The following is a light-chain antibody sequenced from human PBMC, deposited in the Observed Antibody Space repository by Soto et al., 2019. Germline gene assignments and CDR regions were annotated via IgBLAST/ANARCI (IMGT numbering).Light chain of an antibody. V-gene: IGKV3-11*01. J-gene: IGKJ4*01. CDR3: HQRYNWLT. Sequence: IVLTQSPATLSLSPGERSTLSGRARQTVSTYLSWYQHKPGQAPRLLIYGASKRATGVPARFSGSGSGTDFTLTISSLEPEDSAVYYCHQRYNWLTVGRGNKVDIK. CDR2: GAS. CDR1: QTVSTY.